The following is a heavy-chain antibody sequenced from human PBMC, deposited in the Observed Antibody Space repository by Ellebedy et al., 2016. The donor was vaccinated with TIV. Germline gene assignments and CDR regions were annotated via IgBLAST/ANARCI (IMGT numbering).Heavy chain of an antibody. CDR3: ARDRDVTSRGILDD. CDR1: GASISSNNW. D-gene: IGHD5-24*01. J-gene: IGHJ4*02. CDR2: VYHSGTT. V-gene: IGHV4-4*02. Sequence: MPSETLSLTCAVSGASISSNNWWPWVRQAPGRGLEWIGEVYHSGTTYYNPSLKSRVTVSVDTSKNQFSLKLTSVTAADTAMYYCARDRDVTSRGILDDWGQGILVTVSS.